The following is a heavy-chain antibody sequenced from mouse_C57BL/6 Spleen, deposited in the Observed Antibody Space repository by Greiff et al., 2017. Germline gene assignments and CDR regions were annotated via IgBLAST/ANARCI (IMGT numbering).Heavy chain of an antibody. CDR3: ARTTTVVAPYSY. Sequence: QVQLQQPGAELVKPGASVKLSCKASGYTFTSYWMQWVKQRPGQGLEWIGEIDPSDSYTNYNQKFKGKATLTVDTSSSTAYMQLSSLTSEDSAVYYCARTTTVVAPYSYWGQGTSVTVSS. J-gene: IGHJ4*01. V-gene: IGHV1-50*01. CDR2: IDPSDSYT. D-gene: IGHD1-1*01. CDR1: GYTFTSYW.